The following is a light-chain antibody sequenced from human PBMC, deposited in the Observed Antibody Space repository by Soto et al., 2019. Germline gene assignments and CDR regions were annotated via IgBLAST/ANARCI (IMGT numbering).Light chain of an antibody. Sequence: DIQMTQSPSSLSASVGDRVTITCRASQGIGNFLAWYQQKPGKVPKLLIYAASTLQSGVPSRFSGSGSGTDFALTISSLQPEDVVTYYCQKYNSAPWTFGQGTNVEIK. CDR3: QKYNSAPWT. J-gene: IGKJ1*01. V-gene: IGKV1-27*01. CDR2: AAS. CDR1: QGIGNF.